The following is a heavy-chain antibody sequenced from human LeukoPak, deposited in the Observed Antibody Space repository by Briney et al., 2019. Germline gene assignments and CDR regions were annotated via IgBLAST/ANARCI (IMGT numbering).Heavy chain of an antibody. CDR1: GGSISSYY. CDR2: IYYSGST. J-gene: IGHJ6*02. CDR3: ARGGMVRGVIAYYYYGMDV. D-gene: IGHD3-10*01. V-gene: IGHV4-59*01. Sequence: SETLSLTCTVSGGSISSYYWSWIRQPPGKGLEWIGYIYYSGSTNYNPSLKRRVTISVDTSKNQFSLKLSSVTAADTAVYYCARGGMVRGVIAYYYYGMDVWGQGTTVTVSS.